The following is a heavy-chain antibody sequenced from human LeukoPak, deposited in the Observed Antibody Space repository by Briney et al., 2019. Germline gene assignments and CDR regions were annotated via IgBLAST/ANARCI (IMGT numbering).Heavy chain of an antibody. V-gene: IGHV1-2*02. Sequence: ASVKVSCKASGYTFTCYYMHWVRRAPGQGLEWMGWINPNSGGTNYAQKFQGRVTMTRYTSISTAYMELSRLRSDDTAVYYCARVRGSRYDILTRYYDFDPWGQGTLVTVSS. CDR2: INPNSGGT. CDR1: GYTFTCYY. D-gene: IGHD3-9*01. CDR3: ARVRGSRYDILTRYYDFDP. J-gene: IGHJ5*02.